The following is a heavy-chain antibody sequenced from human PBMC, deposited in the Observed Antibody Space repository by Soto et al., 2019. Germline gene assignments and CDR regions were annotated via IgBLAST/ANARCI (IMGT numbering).Heavy chain of an antibody. D-gene: IGHD4-4*01. Sequence: SETLSLICAVYGGSFSGYYWSWIRQPPGKGLEWIGEINHSGSTNYNPSLKSRVTISVDTSKNQFSLKLSSVTAADTAVYYCARTVTYYYGMDVWGQGTTVTVSS. V-gene: IGHV4-34*01. CDR2: INHSGST. CDR1: GGSFSGYY. J-gene: IGHJ6*02. CDR3: ARTVTYYYGMDV.